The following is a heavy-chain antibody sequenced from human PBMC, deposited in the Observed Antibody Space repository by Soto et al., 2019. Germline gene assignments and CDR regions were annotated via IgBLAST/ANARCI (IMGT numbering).Heavy chain of an antibody. Sequence: EVQLVESGGDLVKPWGSLRLSCTASGFTFTKAWMSWVRQAQGKGLEWVCRIKTETDGGTTNYAAPVKGRFSMSRDDSQHTLIMNMNSPITEETRVYYSTAARLPFIAFTVTSFLMGRDVWGQGTTVTVSS. CDR3: TAARLPFIAFTVTSFLMGRDV. CDR1: GFTFTKAW. D-gene: IGHD3-3*02. V-gene: IGHV3-15*01. J-gene: IGHJ6*02. CDR2: IKTETDGGTT.